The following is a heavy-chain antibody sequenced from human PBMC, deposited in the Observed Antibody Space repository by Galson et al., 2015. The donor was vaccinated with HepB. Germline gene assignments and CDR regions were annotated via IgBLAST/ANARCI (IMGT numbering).Heavy chain of an antibody. V-gene: IGHV3-21*01. D-gene: IGHD2-2*01. Sequence: SLRLSCAASGFTFSNYDMTWVRQAPGKGLEWVSSISRDSTYIHYTDSVKGRFTISRDSAQNSVYLQMNSLRADDTAVYYCTRGYSTATGSDGYYYYGMDVWGQGTTVSVSS. CDR1: GFTFSNYD. J-gene: IGHJ6*02. CDR3: TRGYSTATGSDGYYYYGMDV. CDR2: ISRDSTYI.